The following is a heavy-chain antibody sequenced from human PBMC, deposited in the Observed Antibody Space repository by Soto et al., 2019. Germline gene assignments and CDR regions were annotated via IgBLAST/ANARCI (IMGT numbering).Heavy chain of an antibody. CDR2: IYYSGST. CDR3: ARQRRYYDSSGYSGFDFDY. Sequence: NPSETLSLTCTVSGGSISSSSYYWGWIRQPPGKGLEWIGSIYYSGSTYYNPSLKSRVTISVDTSKNQFSLKLSSVTAADTAVYYCARQRRYYDSSGYSGFDFDYWGQGTLVTVSS. D-gene: IGHD3-22*01. J-gene: IGHJ4*02. CDR1: GGSISSSSYY. V-gene: IGHV4-39*01.